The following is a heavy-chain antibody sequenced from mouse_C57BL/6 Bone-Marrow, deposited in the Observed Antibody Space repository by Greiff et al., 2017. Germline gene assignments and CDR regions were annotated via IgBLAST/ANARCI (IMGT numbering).Heavy chain of an antibody. V-gene: IGHV1-72*01. D-gene: IGHD2-3*01. J-gene: IGHJ2*01. Sequence: QVQLQQPGAELVKPGASVKLSCKASGYTFTSSWMHWVKQRPGRGLEWIGRIGPHSGGTKYTEKFKSKATLTVDNPSSTPYMQLSSLTCEDSAVYYCARGNYDGYYGGWGQGTTLTGSS. CDR1: GYTFTSSW. CDR3: ARGNYDGYYGG. CDR2: IGPHSGGT.